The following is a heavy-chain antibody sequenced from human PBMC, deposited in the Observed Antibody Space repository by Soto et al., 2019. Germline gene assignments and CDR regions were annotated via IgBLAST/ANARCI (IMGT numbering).Heavy chain of an antibody. J-gene: IGHJ1*01. D-gene: IGHD3-22*01. CDR3: AKDLSNDSSGYYLQH. Sequence: PGGSLRLSCAASGFTFDDYAMHWVRQAPGKGLEWVSGISWNSGSIGYADSVKGRFTISRDNAKNSLYLQMNSLRAEDTALYYCAKDLSNDSSGYYLQHCGQGTLVTVSS. CDR2: ISWNSGSI. CDR1: GFTFDDYA. V-gene: IGHV3-9*01.